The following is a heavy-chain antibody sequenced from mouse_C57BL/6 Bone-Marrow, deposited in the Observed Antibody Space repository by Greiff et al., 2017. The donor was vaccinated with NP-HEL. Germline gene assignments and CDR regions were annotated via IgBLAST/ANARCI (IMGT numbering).Heavy chain of an antibody. CDR3: ARILWSRYAMDY. Sequence: EVQLVESGGGLVKPGGSLKLSCAASGFTFSDYGMHWVRQAPEQGLEWVAYVSSGSSTIYYADTVKGRFTISRDNAKNTLFLQMTSLRSEDTAMYYCARILWSRYAMDYGGQGTSVTVSA. D-gene: IGHD1-1*02. V-gene: IGHV5-17*01. J-gene: IGHJ4*01. CDR1: GFTFSDYG. CDR2: VSSGSSTI.